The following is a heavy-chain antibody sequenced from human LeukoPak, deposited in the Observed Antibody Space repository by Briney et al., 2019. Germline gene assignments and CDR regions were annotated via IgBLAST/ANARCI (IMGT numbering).Heavy chain of an antibody. CDR1: GGTFISYA. CDR3: ARERISYDYVWGSSTQT. D-gene: IGHD3-16*01. Sequence: GTSVKVSCKASGGTFISYAISWVRQAPGQGLEWMGGIIPIFGTANYAQKFQGRVTITADESTSTAYMELSSLRPEDTAVYYCARERISYDYVWGSSTQTWGQGTLVTVSS. V-gene: IGHV1-69*13. CDR2: IIPIFGTA. J-gene: IGHJ5*02.